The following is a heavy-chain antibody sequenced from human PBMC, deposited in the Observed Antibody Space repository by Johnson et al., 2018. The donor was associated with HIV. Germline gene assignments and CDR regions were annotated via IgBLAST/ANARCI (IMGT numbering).Heavy chain of an antibody. Sequence: VQLVESGGGLVQPGGSLRLSCAALGFTFSSYWMSWVRQAPGKGLEWVANIKQDGSEKYYVDSVKGRFTISRDNSKNTLYLQMNSLRAEDTAVYYCAKDPQSGSYLAEDAFDIWGQGTMVTVSS. V-gene: IGHV3-7*01. CDR1: GFTFSSYW. CDR3: AKDPQSGSYLAEDAFDI. J-gene: IGHJ3*02. D-gene: IGHD1-26*01. CDR2: IKQDGSEK.